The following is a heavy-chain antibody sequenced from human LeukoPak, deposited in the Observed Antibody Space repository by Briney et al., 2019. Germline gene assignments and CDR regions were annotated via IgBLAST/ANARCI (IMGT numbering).Heavy chain of an antibody. CDR2: ISYSGST. D-gene: IGHD1-14*01. V-gene: IGHV4-59*08. CDR1: GGSISNYY. CDR3: ANGTNWFDP. Sequence: SETLSLTCTVSGGSISNYYWSWIRQPPGKGLEWIGYISYSGSTNYNPSLNSRVSISVDTSKNQFSLKLSSVTAADTAVYYCANGTNWFDPWGQGTLVTVSS. J-gene: IGHJ5*02.